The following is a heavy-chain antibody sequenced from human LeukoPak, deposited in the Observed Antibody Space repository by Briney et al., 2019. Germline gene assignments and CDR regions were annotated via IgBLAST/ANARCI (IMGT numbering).Heavy chain of an antibody. CDR2: ISGSGGST. CDR3: AKAGDYDYGDGIHYYFDY. CDR1: GFTFSSYA. J-gene: IGHJ4*02. Sequence: PGGSLRLSCAASGFTFSSYAMSWVRQAPGKGLEWVSAISGSGGSTYYADSVKGRFTISRDNSKNTLYLQMNSLRAEDTAVYYCAKAGDYDYGDGIHYYFDYWGQGTLVTVSS. D-gene: IGHD4-17*01. V-gene: IGHV3-23*01.